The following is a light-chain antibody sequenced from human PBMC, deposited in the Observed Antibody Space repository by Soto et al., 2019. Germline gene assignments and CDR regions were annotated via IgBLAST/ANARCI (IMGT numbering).Light chain of an antibody. V-gene: IGLV2-14*03. CDR1: SSDVGAYKY. CDR3: SSHKSYNLVV. J-gene: IGLJ1*01. Sequence: QPDLTQPASVSGALGQSITISCTGTSSDVGAYKYVSWYQQHPGKAPKLMIYGVSNRPSGVSNRFSGSKSGNTASLTISGLQAEDEADYYCSSHKSYNLVVFGTGTKVTVL. CDR2: GVS.